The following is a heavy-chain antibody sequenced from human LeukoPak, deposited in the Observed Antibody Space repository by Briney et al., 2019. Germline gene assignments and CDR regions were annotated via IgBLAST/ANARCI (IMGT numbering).Heavy chain of an antibody. V-gene: IGHV1-46*01. D-gene: IGHD6-13*01. CDR2: INPSGGST. J-gene: IGHJ4*02. CDR1: GYTFTSYD. Sequence: ASVKVSCKASGYTFTSYDINWVRQATGQGLEWMGIINPSGGSTSYAQKFQGRVTMTRDTSTSTVYMELSSLRSEDTAVYYCARAQAGYSSSWDYFDYWGQGTLVTVSS. CDR3: ARAQAGYSSSWDYFDY.